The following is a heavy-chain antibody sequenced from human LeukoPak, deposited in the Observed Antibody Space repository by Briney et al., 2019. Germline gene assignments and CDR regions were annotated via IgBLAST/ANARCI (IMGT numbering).Heavy chain of an antibody. J-gene: IGHJ4*02. CDR3: ARSGNSALGYFDY. CDR1: GFTFSSYG. V-gene: IGHV3-33*01. D-gene: IGHD4-23*01. Sequence: AGGSLRLSCAASGFTFSSYGMHWVRQAPGKGLEWVAVIWYDGSNKYYADSVKGRFTISRDNSKNTLYLQMNSLRAEDTAVYYCARSGNSALGYFDYWGQGTLVTVSS. CDR2: IWYDGSNK.